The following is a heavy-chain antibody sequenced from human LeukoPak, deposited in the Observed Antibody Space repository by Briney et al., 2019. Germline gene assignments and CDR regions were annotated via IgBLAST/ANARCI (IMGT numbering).Heavy chain of an antibody. CDR2: INHSGST. D-gene: IGHD4-17*01. J-gene: IGHJ5*02. Sequence: PSQTLSLTCTVSGGSISSGYYWSWIRQPPGKGLEWIGEINHSGSTNYNPSLKSRVTISVDTSKNQFSLKLSSVTAADTAVYYCAREVSYGPPSGFDPWGQGTLVTVSS. V-gene: IGHV4-34*01. CDR3: AREVSYGPPSGFDP. CDR1: GGSISSGYY.